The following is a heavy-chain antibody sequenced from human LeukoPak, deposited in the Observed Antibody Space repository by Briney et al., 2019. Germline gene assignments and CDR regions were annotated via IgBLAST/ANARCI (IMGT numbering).Heavy chain of an antibody. CDR1: GFTFSNAW. Sequence: GGSLRLSCAASGFTFSNAWMSWVRQAPGKGLEWVGRIKSKTDGGTTDYAAPVKGRFTISRDDSKNTLYLHMNSLKTEDTAVYYCTTEDFPYYFDYWGQGTLVTVSS. CDR2: IKSKTDGGTT. J-gene: IGHJ4*02. V-gene: IGHV3-15*01. CDR3: TTEDFPYYFDY.